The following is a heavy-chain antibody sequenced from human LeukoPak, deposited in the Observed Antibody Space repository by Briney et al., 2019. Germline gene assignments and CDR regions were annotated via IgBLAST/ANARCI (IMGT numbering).Heavy chain of an antibody. D-gene: IGHD1-7*01. CDR1: GYTLTELS. V-gene: IGHV1-24*01. Sequence: ASVKVSCKVSGYTLTELSIHWVRQAPGKGLEWMGGFDPEDGETIYAQKIQGRVTMTEDTSTDTAYMELSSLRSEDTAVYYCATRYNWNYGWFDPWGQGTLVTVSS. J-gene: IGHJ5*02. CDR3: ATRYNWNYGWFDP. CDR2: FDPEDGET.